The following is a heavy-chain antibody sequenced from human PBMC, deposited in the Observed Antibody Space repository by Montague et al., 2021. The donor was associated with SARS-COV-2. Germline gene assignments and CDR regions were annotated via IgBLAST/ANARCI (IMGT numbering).Heavy chain of an antibody. CDR1: GGSISSSSYY. J-gene: IGHJ5*02. V-gene: IGHV4-39*01. Sequence: SETLSLTCTVSGGSISSSSYYWGWIRQPPGKGLEWIGSIYYSGSTYYNPSLKSRVTISVDTSKNQFSLKLSSVTAADTAVYYCAGPVSYYDILSCSTNWFDPWGQGTLVTVSS. CDR3: AGPVSYYDILSCSTNWFDP. D-gene: IGHD3-9*01. CDR2: IYYSGST.